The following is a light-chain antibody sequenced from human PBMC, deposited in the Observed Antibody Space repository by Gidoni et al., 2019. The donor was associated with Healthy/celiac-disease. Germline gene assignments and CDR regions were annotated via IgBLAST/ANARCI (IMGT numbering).Light chain of an antibody. J-gene: IGKJ4*01. Sequence: DIQMTHYPSSLSASVGDRVTITCRARQSISTYLNWYQQKPEKAPKLLIYAASSLQSGVPSRFSGSGSGTDFTLTISSLQPEDFATYYCQQCYSTPLTFGGGTQVEIK. CDR1: QSISTY. V-gene: IGKV1-39*01. CDR3: QQCYSTPLT. CDR2: AAS.